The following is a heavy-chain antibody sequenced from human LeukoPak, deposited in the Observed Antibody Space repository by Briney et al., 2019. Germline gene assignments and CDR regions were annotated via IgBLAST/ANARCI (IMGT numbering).Heavy chain of an antibody. V-gene: IGHV1-69*01. CDR2: IILIFGTA. J-gene: IGHJ5*02. CDR1: GGTFSSYA. Sequence: SSVKVYCKASGGTFSSYAISWVRQAPGQGLEWMGGIILIFGTANYAQKFQGRVTITADESTSTAYMELSSLRSEYTAVYYCASCSGGSCYRDNWFDPWGEGTLVTASS. D-gene: IGHD2-15*01. CDR3: ASCSGGSCYRDNWFDP.